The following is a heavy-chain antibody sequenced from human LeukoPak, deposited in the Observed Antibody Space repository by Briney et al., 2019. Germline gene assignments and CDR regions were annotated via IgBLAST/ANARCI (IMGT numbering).Heavy chain of an antibody. J-gene: IGHJ6*03. CDR2: IRYDGSNK. CDR3: AKDGSHYYDSSGYYSWDYYYYYYMDV. D-gene: IGHD3-22*01. CDR1: GFTFSSYG. Sequence: GGSLRLSCAASGFTFSSYGMHWVRQAPGKGLEWVAFIRYDGSNKYYADSVKGRFTISRDNSKNTLYLQMNSLRAEDTAVYYCAKDGSHYYDSSGYYSWDYYYYYYMDVWGKGTTVTISS. V-gene: IGHV3-30*02.